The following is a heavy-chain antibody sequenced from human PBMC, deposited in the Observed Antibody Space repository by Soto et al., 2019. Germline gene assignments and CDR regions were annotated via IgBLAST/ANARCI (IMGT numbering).Heavy chain of an antibody. CDR2: IFYSGST. D-gene: IGHD6-13*01. J-gene: IGHJ4*01. Sequence: PSETLSLTCTVSGGSINSYYWSWIRQPPGKGLEWIGYIFYSGSTNYNPYLKSRVTISLDTSKNQFSLNLSSVTATDTAVYYCGRLSDGAVAGFVYWRQRTLVTVSS. CDR1: GGSINSYY. V-gene: IGHV4-59*08. CDR3: GRLSDGAVAGFVY.